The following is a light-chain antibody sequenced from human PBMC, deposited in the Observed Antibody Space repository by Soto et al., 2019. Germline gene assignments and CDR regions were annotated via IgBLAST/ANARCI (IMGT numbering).Light chain of an antibody. Sequence: IQMTQSPSTLSASVGDRVTLTCRASQSINAWLAWYQQKPGKAPKLLIYDASSLQSGVPSRFSSSGSGTEFTLTISGLQPDDFATYYCQHYNIYSPWTFGQGTKVDIK. J-gene: IGKJ1*01. V-gene: IGKV1-5*01. CDR2: DAS. CDR3: QHYNIYSPWT. CDR1: QSINAW.